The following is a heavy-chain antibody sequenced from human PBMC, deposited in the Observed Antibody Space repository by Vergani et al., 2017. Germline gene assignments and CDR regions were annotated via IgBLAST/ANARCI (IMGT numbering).Heavy chain of an antibody. CDR2: FDPEDGET. Sequence: QVQLVQSGAEVKKPGSSVKVSCKASGGTFSSYTISWVRQAPGKGLEWMGGFDPEDGETIYAQKFQGRVTMTEDTSTDTAYMELSSLRSEDTAVYYCATDPLDYWGQGTLVTVSS. CDR1: GGTFSSYT. J-gene: IGHJ4*02. CDR3: ATDPLDY. V-gene: IGHV1-24*01.